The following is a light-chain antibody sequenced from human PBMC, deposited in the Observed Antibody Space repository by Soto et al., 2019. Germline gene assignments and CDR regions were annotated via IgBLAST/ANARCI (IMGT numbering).Light chain of an antibody. CDR1: SSDVGTYNL. CDR3: CSYELTSTSVV. J-gene: IGLJ2*01. V-gene: IGLV2-23*01. CDR2: EGT. Sequence: QSALTQPASVSGSPGQSITISCTETSSDVGTYNLVSWYQQHSGKAPKLMIYEGTKRPSGVSDRFSGSKSGNTASLTISGLQAEDEADYYCCSYELTSTSVVFGGGTKLTVL.